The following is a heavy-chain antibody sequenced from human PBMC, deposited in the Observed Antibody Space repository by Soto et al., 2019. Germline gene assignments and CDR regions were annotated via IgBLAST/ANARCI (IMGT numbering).Heavy chain of an antibody. Sequence: GGSLRLSCAASGFTFSNYYMTWIRQAPGQGLEWVSYISSSGSTIYYADSVKGRFTISRDNARNTLYLQMNSLRAEDTAVYYCARELGGLRYFDYWGQGTLVTVSS. V-gene: IGHV3-11*01. J-gene: IGHJ4*02. CDR3: ARELGGLRYFDY. CDR1: GFTFSNYY. D-gene: IGHD2-15*01. CDR2: ISSSGSTI.